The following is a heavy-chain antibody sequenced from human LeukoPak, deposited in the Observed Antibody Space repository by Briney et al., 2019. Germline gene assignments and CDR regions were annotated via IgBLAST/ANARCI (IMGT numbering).Heavy chain of an antibody. V-gene: IGHV4-39*07. CDR2: IYYSGST. CDR3: ARGEASLRLYDFWSGYSYWFDP. J-gene: IGHJ5*02. Sequence: SETLSLTCTVSGGSISSSSNYWGWIRQPPGKGLEWIGSIYYSGSTYYNPSLKSRVTISVDTSKNQFSLKLSSVTAADTAVYYCARGEASLRLYDFWSGYSYWFDPWGQGTLVTVSS. D-gene: IGHD3-3*01. CDR1: GGSISSSSNY.